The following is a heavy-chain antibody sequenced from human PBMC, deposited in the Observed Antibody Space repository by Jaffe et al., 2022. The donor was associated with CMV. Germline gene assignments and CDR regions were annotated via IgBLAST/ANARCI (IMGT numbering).Heavy chain of an antibody. Sequence: QVQLVQSGAEVKKPGSSVKVSCKASGGTISSYGISWVRQAPGQGLEWLGGIIPIFGTSIYAQKVQGRVTISADGSTSTAYMELSSLRSEDTAVYYCARKLLSIGLNSDYDAFDLWGQGTMVTVSS. J-gene: IGHJ3*01. CDR3: ARKLLSIGLNSDYDAFDL. V-gene: IGHV1-69*01. CDR1: GGTISSYG. CDR2: IIPIFGTS. D-gene: IGHD2-2*01.